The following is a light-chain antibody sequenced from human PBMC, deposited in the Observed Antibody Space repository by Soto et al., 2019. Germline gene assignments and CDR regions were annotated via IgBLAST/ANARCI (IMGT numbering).Light chain of an antibody. CDR3: SSYAGSNNLI. CDR2: EVS. Sequence: QSALTQPPSASGSPGQSVTISCTGTSSDVGGYNYVSWYQQHPGKAPKLMIYEVSKRPSGVPDRFSGSKSGNTASLTVSGLQAADEADYYCSSYAGSNNLIFGGVTKLTVL. CDR1: SSDVGGYNY. J-gene: IGLJ2*01. V-gene: IGLV2-8*01.